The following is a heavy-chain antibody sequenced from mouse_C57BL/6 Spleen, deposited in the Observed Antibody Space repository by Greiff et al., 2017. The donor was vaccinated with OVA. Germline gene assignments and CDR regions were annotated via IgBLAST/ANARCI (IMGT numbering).Heavy chain of an antibody. CDR1: GYSFTSYY. CDR3: AKRGDYDYAMDY. CDR2: IYPGSGNT. J-gene: IGHJ4*01. V-gene: IGHV1-66*01. D-gene: IGHD2-4*01. Sequence: VQLQESGPELVKPGASVKISCKASGYSFTSYYIHWVKQRPGQGLEWIGWIYPGSGNTKYNEKFKGKATLTADTSSSTAYMQLSSLTSEDSAVYYCAKRGDYDYAMDYWGQGTSVTVSS.